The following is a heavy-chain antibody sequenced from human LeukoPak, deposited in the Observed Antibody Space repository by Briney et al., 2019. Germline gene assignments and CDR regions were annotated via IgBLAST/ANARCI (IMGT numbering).Heavy chain of an antibody. CDR2: ISGSGGST. CDR1: GFTFSSYA. CDR3: AKDPYSSSEDWFDP. D-gene: IGHD6-13*01. Sequence: GESLRLSCAASGFTFSSYAMTWVRQAPGKGLEWVSTISGSGGSTYYADSVKGRFTISRDNSKNTLYLQMNSLRAEDTAVYYCAKDPYSSSEDWFDPWGQGTLVTVSS. J-gene: IGHJ5*02. V-gene: IGHV3-23*01.